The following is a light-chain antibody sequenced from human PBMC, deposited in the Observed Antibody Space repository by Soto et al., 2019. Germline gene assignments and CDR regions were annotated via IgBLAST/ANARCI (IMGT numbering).Light chain of an antibody. J-gene: IGKJ5*01. CDR3: QQSYSTPRT. CDR1: QSISSY. CDR2: AAS. Sequence: QMTKSPSSLSASVGDRVTITCRASQSISSYLNWYQQKPGKAPKLLIYAASSLQSGVPSRFSGSGSGTDFTLTISSLQPGDFATYYCQQSYSTPRTFGQGTRLENK. V-gene: IGKV1-39*01.